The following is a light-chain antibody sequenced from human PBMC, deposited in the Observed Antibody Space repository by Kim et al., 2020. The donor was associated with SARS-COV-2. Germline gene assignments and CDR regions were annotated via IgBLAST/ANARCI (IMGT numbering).Light chain of an antibody. Sequence: DIQMTQSPSTLSASVGDRVTITCRASQSISTWLAWYQVKPGKAPKVLISDASSLRRGVPSRFSGSGSGTEFTLTISSLQPDDFATYYCQHYTNVFGQGTKLEI. V-gene: IGKV1-5*01. CDR3: QHYTNV. J-gene: IGKJ2*01. CDR1: QSISTW. CDR2: DAS.